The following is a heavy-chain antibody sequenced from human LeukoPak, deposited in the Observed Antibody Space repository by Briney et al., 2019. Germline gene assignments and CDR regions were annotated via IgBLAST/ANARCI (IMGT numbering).Heavy chain of an antibody. V-gene: IGHV4-31*03. CDR3: ARDRGDLTVAGHFDS. CDR1: GGSISGGVYS. D-gene: IGHD6-19*01. Sequence: NPSQTLSLTCSVSGGSISGGVYSWNWIRQHPGKGLEWLGYIFSSGHSYYNPSLKSRVSISVDTSTNQFSLKLRSVTAADAAVCYCARDRGDLTVAGHFDSWGQGTLVTVSS. CDR2: IFSSGHS. J-gene: IGHJ4*02.